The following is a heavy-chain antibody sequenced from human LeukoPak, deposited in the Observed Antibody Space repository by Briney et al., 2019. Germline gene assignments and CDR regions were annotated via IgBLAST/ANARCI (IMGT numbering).Heavy chain of an antibody. V-gene: IGHV3-30*04. CDR3: ARDPLWFGELTSFDC. Sequence: GGSLRLSCAASGFTFRSYAMHWVRQAPGKGLEWVAVISYDGSSKYYADSVKGRFTISRDNSKSTVSLQMNSLRTGDSAVYYCARDPLWFGELTSFDCWGQGSPVTVSS. CDR1: GFTFRSYA. D-gene: IGHD3-10*01. J-gene: IGHJ4*02. CDR2: ISYDGSSK.